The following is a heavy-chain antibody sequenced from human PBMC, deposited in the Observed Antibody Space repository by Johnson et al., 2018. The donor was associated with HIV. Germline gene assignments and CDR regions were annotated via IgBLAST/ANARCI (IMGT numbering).Heavy chain of an antibody. D-gene: IGHD4-17*01. J-gene: IGHJ3*02. Sequence: MLLVESGGGLVQPGGSLRLSCAASGFTVRSNYMSWVRQAPGKGLEWVSLIYSGGSTYYADSVKGRFPISRDNSKNTLYLQMNSLRAEDTAVYYCARMMTTVSHHDAFDIRGQGTMVTVSS. CDR2: IYSGGST. CDR3: ARMMTTVSHHDAFDI. CDR1: GFTVRSNY. V-gene: IGHV3-66*01.